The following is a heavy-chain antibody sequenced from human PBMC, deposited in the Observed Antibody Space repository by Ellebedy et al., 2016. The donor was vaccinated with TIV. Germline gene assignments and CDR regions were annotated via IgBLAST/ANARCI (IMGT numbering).Heavy chain of an antibody. Sequence: GESLKISCAASGFSSNTYWMTWVRQAPGKGLEWVANIKTDGSETYYVDSVKGRFTISRDNAKSSLYLQLNSLRAEDTAVYYCARDSKGGMDVWGQGTTVTVSS. CDR2: IKTDGSET. J-gene: IGHJ6*02. CDR1: GFSSNTYW. CDR3: ARDSKGGMDV. V-gene: IGHV3-7*03. D-gene: IGHD2/OR15-2a*01.